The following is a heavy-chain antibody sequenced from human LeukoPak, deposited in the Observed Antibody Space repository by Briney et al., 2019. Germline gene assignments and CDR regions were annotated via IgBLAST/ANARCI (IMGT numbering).Heavy chain of an antibody. V-gene: IGHV4-59*01. Sequence: SQTLSLTRTVSGGSISSYYWSSLWQPPGKGLERIGYIYYSGGTHYNPSLKSRVTISVDTSKRQFSLKLSSVTAADTAVYYCARVGVNYYDSSGYQINYFDYWGQGSLVTVSS. CDR3: ARVGVNYYDSSGYQINYFDY. CDR2: IYYSGGT. CDR1: GGSISSYY. J-gene: IGHJ4*02. D-gene: IGHD3-22*01.